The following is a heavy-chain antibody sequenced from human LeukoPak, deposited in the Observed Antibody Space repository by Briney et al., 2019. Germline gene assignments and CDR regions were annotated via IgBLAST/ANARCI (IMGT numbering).Heavy chain of an antibody. Sequence: SETLSLTCTVSGGSISSSSYYWGWIRQPPGKGLEWIGSIYYSGSTYYNPSLKSRVTISVDTSKNQFSLKLSSVTAADTAVYYCARDGGGNYPSDHWGQGTLVTVSS. CDR3: ARDGGGNYPSDH. D-gene: IGHD1-26*01. V-gene: IGHV4-39*07. CDR1: GGSISSSSYY. J-gene: IGHJ4*02. CDR2: IYYSGST.